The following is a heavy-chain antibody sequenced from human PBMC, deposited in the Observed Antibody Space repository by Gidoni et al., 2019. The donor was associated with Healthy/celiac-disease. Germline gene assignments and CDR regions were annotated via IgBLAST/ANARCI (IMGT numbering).Heavy chain of an antibody. D-gene: IGHD2-15*01. CDR3: ASCKSRSCYFDY. CDR2: ISSSSSYI. CDR1: GFTFSSYS. V-gene: IGHV3-21*01. J-gene: IGHJ4*02. Sequence: EVQLVESGGGLVKPGGSRRLSCAASGFTFSSYSMTWVRQAPGKGLGWVSSISSSSSYIYYADSVKGRFTISRDNAKNSLYLQMNSLRAEDTAVYYCASCKSRSCYFDYWGQGTLVTVSS.